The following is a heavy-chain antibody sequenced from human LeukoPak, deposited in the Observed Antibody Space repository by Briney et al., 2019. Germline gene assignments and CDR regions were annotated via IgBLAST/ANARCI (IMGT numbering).Heavy chain of an antibody. Sequence: SETLSLTCTVSGGSISSYYWSWIRQPPGKGLEWIGYIYYSGSTNYNPSLKSRLTILVDTSKNQFSLKLSSVTAADTAVYYCARVFEVGASIIYAFDIWGQGTMVTVSS. CDR2: IYYSGST. J-gene: IGHJ3*02. D-gene: IGHD1-26*01. CDR3: ARVFEVGASIIYAFDI. V-gene: IGHV4-59*01. CDR1: GGSISSYY.